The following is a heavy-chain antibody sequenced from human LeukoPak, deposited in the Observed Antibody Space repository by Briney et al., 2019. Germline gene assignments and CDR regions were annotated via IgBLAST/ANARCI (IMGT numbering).Heavy chain of an antibody. CDR1: GFSLSDYW. V-gene: IGHV3-74*03. CDR3: AGAYDFGNWFEP. J-gene: IGHJ5*02. CDR2: LDIRGGST. D-gene: IGHD2/OR15-2a*01. Sequence: GGSLRLSCAASGFSLSDYWMHWVRQAPGKGLVWVSRLDIRGGSTAYADSVKGRFTISRDNAKDTLYLQMNSLRAEDTALYYCAGAYDFGNWFEPWGQGTLVTVSS.